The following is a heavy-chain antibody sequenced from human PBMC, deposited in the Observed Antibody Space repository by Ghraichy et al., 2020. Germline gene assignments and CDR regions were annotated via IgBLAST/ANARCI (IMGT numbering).Heavy chain of an antibody. CDR3: ARANGPIGFRSPFPF. J-gene: IGHJ4*02. CDR1: GFIFNDYA. Sequence: GGSLRLSCETSGFIFNDYAMSWVRQTPGKGLEWVSAMSGSGMNINYADSVKGRVTISRDNSKNTLFLQIDNLKVEDTGVYFCARANGPIGFRSPFPFWGEGVLVTVSS. CDR2: MSGSGMNI. V-gene: IGHV3-23*01. D-gene: IGHD2-2*03.